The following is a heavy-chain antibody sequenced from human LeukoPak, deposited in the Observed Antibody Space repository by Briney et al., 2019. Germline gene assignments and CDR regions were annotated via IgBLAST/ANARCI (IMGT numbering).Heavy chain of an antibody. J-gene: IGHJ5*02. D-gene: IGHD2-15*01. Sequence: GGSLRLSCAASGFTFSSYAMSWVRQAPGKGLEWVSAISGSGGSTYYADSVKGRFTISRDNSNNMLFLQMNSLRAGDTAVYYCAKGGSAGGPNWFDPWGQGTLVTVSS. V-gene: IGHV3-23*01. CDR2: ISGSGGST. CDR3: AKGGSAGGPNWFDP. CDR1: GFTFSSYA.